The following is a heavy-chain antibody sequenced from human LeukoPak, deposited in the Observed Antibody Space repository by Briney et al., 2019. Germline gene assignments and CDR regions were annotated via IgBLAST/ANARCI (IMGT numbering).Heavy chain of an antibody. V-gene: IGHV4-39*01. CDR2: IYYSGST. J-gene: IGHJ4*02. CDR3: AVDYYDSSGSLYYFDY. Sequence: SETLSLTCTVSGGSISSSSYYWGWIRQPPGKGLEWIGSIYYSGSTYYNPSLKSRFTISVDTSTNQFSLKLSSVTAADTAVYYCAVDYYDSSGSLYYFDYWGQGTLVTVSS. D-gene: IGHD3-22*01. CDR1: GGSISSSSYY.